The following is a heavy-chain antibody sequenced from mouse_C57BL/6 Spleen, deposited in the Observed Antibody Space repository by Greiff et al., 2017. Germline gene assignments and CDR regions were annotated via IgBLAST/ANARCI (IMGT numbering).Heavy chain of an antibody. D-gene: IGHD2-5*01. CDR3: ARVGYSNHYFDY. CDR1: GYSITSGYY. V-gene: IGHV3-6*01. J-gene: IGHJ2*01. CDR2: ISYDGSN. Sequence: VQLKQSGPGLVKPSQSLSLTCSVTGYSITSGYYWNWIRQFPGNKLEWMGYISYDGSNNYNPSLKNRISITRDTSKNQFFLKLNSVTTEDTATYYCARVGYSNHYFDYWGQGTTLTVSS.